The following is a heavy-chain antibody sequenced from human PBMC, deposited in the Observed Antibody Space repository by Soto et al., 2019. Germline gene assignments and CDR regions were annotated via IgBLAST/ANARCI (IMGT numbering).Heavy chain of an antibody. V-gene: IGHV1-69*13. D-gene: IGHD2-8*02. CDR3: ATSVGIAPTGEDGMDV. CDR2: IIPILTTP. Sequence: GASVKVSCKTSGGTFSTHTITWVRQAPGQGPEWIGGIIPILTTPNYAQKFQGRVTIVADESTTTVYMELSSLKFEDTAVYYCATSVGIAPTGEDGMDVWGQGTSVTVSS. CDR1: GGTFSTHT. J-gene: IGHJ6*02.